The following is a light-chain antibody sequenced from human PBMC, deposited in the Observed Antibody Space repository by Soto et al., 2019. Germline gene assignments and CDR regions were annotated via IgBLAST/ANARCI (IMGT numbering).Light chain of an antibody. V-gene: IGKV3-11*01. CDR2: DAS. CDR3: QQRSNFLT. J-gene: IGKJ4*01. Sequence: EIILTQYPATLSLSPGGIATLCCRASQSVSSYLAWYQQKPGQAPRLLIYDASNRATGIPARFSGSGSGTDFTLTISSLEPEDFAVYYCQQRSNFLTFGGGTKVDIK. CDR1: QSVSSY.